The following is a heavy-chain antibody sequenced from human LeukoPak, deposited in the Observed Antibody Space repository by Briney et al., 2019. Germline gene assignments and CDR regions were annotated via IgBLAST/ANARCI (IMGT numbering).Heavy chain of an antibody. V-gene: IGHV1-69*01. CDR3: ARERSIAARPNPSFNMDV. D-gene: IGHD6-6*01. CDR2: IIPIFGTP. J-gene: IGHJ6*02. CDR1: GGAFSRYA. Sequence: VASVKVSCKVSGGAFSRYAISWVRQAPGRGLEWMGGIIPIFGTPKFAQKFQGRVTITADESTASAYLELSRLRSEDTAVYYCARERSIAARPNPSFNMDVWGQGTTVTVSS.